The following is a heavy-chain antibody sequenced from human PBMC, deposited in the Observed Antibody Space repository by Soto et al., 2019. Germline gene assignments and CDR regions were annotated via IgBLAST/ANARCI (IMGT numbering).Heavy chain of an antibody. V-gene: IGHV3-21*01. D-gene: IGHD3-10*01. CDR1: GFTFSSYS. CDR3: ARVLALWFGELLNGDYYYYMDV. CDR2: ISSSSSYI. J-gene: IGHJ6*03. Sequence: EVQLVESGGGLVKPGGSLRLSCAASGFTFSSYSMNWVRQAPGKGLEWVSSISSSSSYIYYADSVKGRFTISRDNAKNSVYLQMNSLRAEDTAVYYCARVLALWFGELLNGDYYYYMDVWGKGTTVTVSS.